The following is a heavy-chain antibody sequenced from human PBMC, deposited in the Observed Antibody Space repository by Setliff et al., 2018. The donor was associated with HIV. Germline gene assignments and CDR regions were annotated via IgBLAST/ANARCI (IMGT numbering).Heavy chain of an antibody. CDR3: ARLWDGIAAAGTDY. Sequence: ASVKVSCKASGYTFTSYAMHWVRQAPGQRLEWMGWINAGNGNTKYSQKFQGRVTITTDESTTTVFMELTGLRSEDTAVYYCARLWDGIAAAGTDYWGQGTLVTVSS. V-gene: IGHV1-3*01. J-gene: IGHJ4*02. CDR1: GYTFTSYA. CDR2: INAGNGNT. D-gene: IGHD6-13*01.